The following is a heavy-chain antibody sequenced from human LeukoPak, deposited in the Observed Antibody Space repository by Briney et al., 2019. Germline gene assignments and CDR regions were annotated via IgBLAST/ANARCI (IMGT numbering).Heavy chain of an antibody. J-gene: IGHJ4*02. CDR3: ARRAGYYYDSSGYYPDPLDY. CDR1: GYTFTGYY. D-gene: IGHD3-22*01. CDR2: INPNSGGT. Sequence: ASVKVSCKASGYTFTGYYMHWVRQAPGQGLEWMGWINPNSGGTNYAQKFQGRVTMTRDTFISTAYMELSRLRSDDTAVYYCARRAGYYYDSSGYYPDPLDYWGQGTLVTVSS. V-gene: IGHV1-2*02.